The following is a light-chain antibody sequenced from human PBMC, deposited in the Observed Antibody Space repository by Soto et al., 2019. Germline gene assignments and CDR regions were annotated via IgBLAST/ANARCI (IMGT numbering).Light chain of an antibody. CDR1: QSVSSN. CDR2: GAS. CDR3: QQYNNWPYT. Sequence: EIVMTQSPATLSVSPGERATLSCRASQSVSSNLAWYQQKPGQAPRLLIYGASTRATGIPARFSGSRSGTEFTLTISSRQSEDFAVYYCQQYNNWPYTCGQGTKLEIK. J-gene: IGKJ2*01. V-gene: IGKV3-15*01.